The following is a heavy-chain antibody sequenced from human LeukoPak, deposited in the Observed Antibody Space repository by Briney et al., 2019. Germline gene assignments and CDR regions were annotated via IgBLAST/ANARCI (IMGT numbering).Heavy chain of an antibody. V-gene: IGHV3-20*04. CDR2: INANGGST. J-gene: IGHJ4*02. Sequence: GGSLRLSCAASGFTFDNYGMSWVRQVPGKGLEWVSSINANGGSTAYADSVKGRFTISRDNAKNSLYLQMNSLRAEDTAFYYCVRHDFWSGFKGGDYWGQGTLVTVSS. CDR3: VRHDFWSGFKGGDY. CDR1: GFTFDNYG. D-gene: IGHD3-3*01.